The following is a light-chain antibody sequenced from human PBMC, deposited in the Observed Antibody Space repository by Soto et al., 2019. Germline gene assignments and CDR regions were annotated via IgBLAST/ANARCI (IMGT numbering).Light chain of an antibody. CDR2: AAS. CDR3: HRYNSNPPP. Sequence: AIRMTQSPSSFSASTGDRVTITCRASQGISSYLAWYQQKPGKAPKLLIYAASTLQSGVPSRFSGSGFGTIFTSPFTCLQSEDLATFSCHRYNSNPPPFGGGPKLRSN. CDR1: QGISSY. V-gene: IGKV1-8*01. J-gene: IGKJ4*01.